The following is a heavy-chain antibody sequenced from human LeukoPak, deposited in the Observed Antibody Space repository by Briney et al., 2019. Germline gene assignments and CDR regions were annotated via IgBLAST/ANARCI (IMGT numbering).Heavy chain of an antibody. D-gene: IGHD6-25*01. CDR3: ARDLLAADAGGFDP. CDR1: GCTFSSYA. J-gene: IGHJ5*02. Sequence: SAVNVSCKSSGCTFSSYAISWVRPAAGQGVDWMGRIIPILGIANYAQKFQGRVTLPPEKSTRTAYMELSTLRSEDTAVYYCARDLLAADAGGFDPWGQGTLVTVSS. CDR2: IIPILGIA. V-gene: IGHV1-69*04.